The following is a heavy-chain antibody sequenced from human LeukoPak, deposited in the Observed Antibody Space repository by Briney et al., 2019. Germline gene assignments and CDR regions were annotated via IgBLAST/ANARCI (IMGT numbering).Heavy chain of an antibody. D-gene: IGHD2-15*01. CDR1: GFTLSSYN. V-gene: IGHV3-21*01. J-gene: IGHJ4*02. CDR3: ARDYLGYCSGGSCYGFDY. CDR2: ISISSSYI. Sequence: GGSPRLSCXASGFTLSSYNMNWVRQAPGKGVGWVCFISISSSYIYYADSVKGRFTISRDNAKNSLYLQMNSLRAEDTAVYYCARDYLGYCSGGSCYGFDYWGQGTLVTVSS.